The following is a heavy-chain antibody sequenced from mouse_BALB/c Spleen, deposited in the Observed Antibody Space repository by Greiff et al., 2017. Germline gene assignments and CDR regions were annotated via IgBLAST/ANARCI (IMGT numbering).Heavy chain of an antibody. V-gene: IGHV5-17*02. CDR1: GFTFSSFG. J-gene: IGHJ4*01. CDR3: AIEDYAMDY. CDR2: ISSGSSTI. Sequence: EVQGVESGGGLVQPGGSRKLSCAASGFTFSSFGMHWVRQAPEKGLEWVAYISSGSSTIYYADTVKGRFTISRDNPKNTLFLQMTSLRSEDTAMYYCAIEDYAMDYWGQGTSVTVSS.